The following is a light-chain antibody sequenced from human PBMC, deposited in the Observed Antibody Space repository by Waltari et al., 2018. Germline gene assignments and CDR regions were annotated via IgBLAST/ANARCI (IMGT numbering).Light chain of an antibody. CDR1: QSISSY. CDR3: QQSYSTPLT. V-gene: IGKV1-39*01. Sequence: DIQMTQSPSSLSASVGDRVTIPCGASQSISSYLNWYQQKPGKAPKPLIYAASSLQSGVPSRFSGSGSGTDFTLTISSLQPEDFATYYCQQSYSTPLTFGGGTKVEIK. J-gene: IGKJ4*01. CDR2: AAS.